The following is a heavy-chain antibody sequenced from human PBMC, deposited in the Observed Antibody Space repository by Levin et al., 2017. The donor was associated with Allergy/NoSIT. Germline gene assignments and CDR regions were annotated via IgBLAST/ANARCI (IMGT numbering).Heavy chain of an antibody. V-gene: IGHV5-51*01. CDR2: IYPGDSDT. CDR3: ARQLSSRMDAFDM. D-gene: IGHD5/OR15-5a*01. CDR1: GYSFSSYW. J-gene: IGHJ3*02. Sequence: GESLKISCKTSGYSFSSYWIGWVRQMPGKGLEWMGSIYPGDSDTRHSPSFRGQVSFSADRSLNTAYLQWSSLKASDTAIYYCARQLSSRMDAFDMWGQGTMVTISS.